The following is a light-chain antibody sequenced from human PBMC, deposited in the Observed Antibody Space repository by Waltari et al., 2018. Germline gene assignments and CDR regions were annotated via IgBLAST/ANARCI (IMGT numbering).Light chain of an antibody. CDR1: RSSSSSNQ. CDR2: EDN. J-gene: IGLJ2*01. Sequence: NFMLTQPHSVSESPGKTVPIPRTRTRSSSSSNQVPGYQQRPGSAPPTVIYEDNQRPSGVPDRFSGSIDSSSNSASLTISGLKTEDEADYYCQSYDSSNVVFGGGTKLTVL. CDR3: QSYDSSNVV. V-gene: IGLV6-57*03.